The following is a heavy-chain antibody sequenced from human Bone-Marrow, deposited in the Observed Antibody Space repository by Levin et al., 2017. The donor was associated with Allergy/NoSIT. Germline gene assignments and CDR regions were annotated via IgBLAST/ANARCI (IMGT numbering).Heavy chain of an antibody. CDR3: AKDETVTTLSPSGY. J-gene: IGHJ4*02. CDR2: ISYDGSNK. Sequence: QAGGSLRLSCAASGFTFSSYGMHWVRQAPGKGLEWVAVISYDGSNKYYADSVKGRFTISRDNSKNTLYLQMNSLRAEDTAVYYCAKDETVTTLSPSGYWGQGTLVTVSS. CDR1: GFTFSSYG. V-gene: IGHV3-30*18. D-gene: IGHD4-17*01.